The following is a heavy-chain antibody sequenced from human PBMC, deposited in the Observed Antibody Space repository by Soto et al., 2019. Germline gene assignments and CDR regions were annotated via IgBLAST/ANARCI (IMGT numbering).Heavy chain of an antibody. J-gene: IGHJ5*02. V-gene: IGHV4-59*08. D-gene: IGHD6-19*01. CDR3: ARGIAVAGSKGWFDP. CDR1: NGSISAYS. Sequence: QVQLQESGPGLVKPSETLSLTCTVSNGSISAYSWSWIRQPPGKGLEWIAYIYYGGSTNYNPSLKSRVTISLDTSKKQFSLKLSSVTAADTAVYYCARGIAVAGSKGWFDPWGQGTLVTVSS. CDR2: IYYGGST.